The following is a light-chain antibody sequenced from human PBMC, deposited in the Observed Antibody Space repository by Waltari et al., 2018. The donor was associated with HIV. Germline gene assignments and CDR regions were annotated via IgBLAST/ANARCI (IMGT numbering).Light chain of an antibody. Sequence: QSVLTQPPSASGTPGQRVTIPCSGRSSNIGSNTVHWYQPLPGTAPKLLIYSNNQRPSGVPDRFSGSKSGTSASLAISGLQSEDEADYYCAAWDDSLNGHVVFGGGTKLTVL. CDR3: AAWDDSLNGHVV. CDR1: SSNIGSNT. J-gene: IGLJ2*01. CDR2: SNN. V-gene: IGLV1-44*01.